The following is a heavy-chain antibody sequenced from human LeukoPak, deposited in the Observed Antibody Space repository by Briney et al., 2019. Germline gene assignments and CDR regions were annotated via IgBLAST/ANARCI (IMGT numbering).Heavy chain of an antibody. CDR1: GFTFSSYA. Sequence: GGSLRLSCAASGFTFSSYAMSWVRQAPGKGLEWVSAISGSGGSTYYADSVKGRFTISRDNSKNTLYLQMNSLRAEDTAVYYCARDRPGGYYDSSGISFDYWGQGTLVTVSS. V-gene: IGHV3-23*01. J-gene: IGHJ4*02. D-gene: IGHD3-22*01. CDR2: ISGSGGST. CDR3: ARDRPGGYYDSSGISFDY.